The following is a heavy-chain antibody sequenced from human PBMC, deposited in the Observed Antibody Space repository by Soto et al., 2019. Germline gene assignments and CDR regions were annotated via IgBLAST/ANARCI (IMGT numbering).Heavy chain of an antibody. D-gene: IGHD3-10*01. Sequence: EVQLLESGGALVQPGGSLRLSCAASGFTFSGYAMTWVRQAPGKGLEWVSSTSGSGVATYYADSVTGRFTNSRDNSKNTVDLQMDRLRAEDTAVYYRAKDSPFSGTGRLAFDYWGQGTLVTVSS. CDR1: GFTFSGYA. J-gene: IGHJ4*02. CDR3: AKDSPFSGTGRLAFDY. V-gene: IGHV3-23*01. CDR2: TSGSGVAT.